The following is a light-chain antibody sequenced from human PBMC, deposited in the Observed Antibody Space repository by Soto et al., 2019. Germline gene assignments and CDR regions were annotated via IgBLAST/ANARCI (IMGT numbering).Light chain of an antibody. V-gene: IGKV3-20*01. Sequence: ETVLTQSPGTLSLSPGERATLSCRASQSVSSSYLAWYQQKPGQTPRLLIYGASSRATGIPDRFSGSGSGTDFTLTISRLEPEDFAVYYCQQYSSPPETFGQGTKVEIK. CDR3: QQYSSPPET. J-gene: IGKJ1*01. CDR1: QSVSSSY. CDR2: GAS.